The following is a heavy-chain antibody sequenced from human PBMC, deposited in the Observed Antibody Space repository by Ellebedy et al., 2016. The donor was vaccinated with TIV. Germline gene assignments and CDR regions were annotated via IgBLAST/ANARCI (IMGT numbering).Heavy chain of an antibody. CDR1: GYTFTSYQ. CDR3: ARDGTFKDY. Sequence: ASVKVSCKASGYTFTSYQMHWVRQAPGQGLEWMGIINPSGGSTSYTQKFQGRVTMTRDTSTSTVYMELSSLRSEDTAVYYWARDGTFKDYWGQGTLVTVSS. J-gene: IGHJ4*02. CDR2: INPSGGST. D-gene: IGHD1-26*01. V-gene: IGHV1-46*01.